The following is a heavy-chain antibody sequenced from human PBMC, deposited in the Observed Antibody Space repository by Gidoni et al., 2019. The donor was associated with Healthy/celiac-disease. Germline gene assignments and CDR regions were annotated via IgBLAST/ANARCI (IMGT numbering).Heavy chain of an antibody. D-gene: IGHD6-13*01. J-gene: IGHJ6*02. V-gene: IGHV3-7*01. CDR1: GFTFSSYW. CDR2: IKQDGSEK. Sequence: EVQLVESGGGLVQPGGSLRLSCAASGFTFSSYWMSWVRQAPGKGLEWVANIKQDGSEKYYVDSVKGRFTISRDNAKNSLYLQMNSLRAEDTAVYYCARDSLILNSSPGGMDVWGQGTTVTVSS. CDR3: ARDSLILNSSPGGMDV.